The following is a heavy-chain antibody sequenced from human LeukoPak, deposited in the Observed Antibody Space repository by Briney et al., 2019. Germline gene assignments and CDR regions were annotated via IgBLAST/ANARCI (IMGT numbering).Heavy chain of an antibody. D-gene: IGHD3-10*01. CDR1: GCTFTNAW. Sequence: GGSLRLSCVDSGCTFTNAWMSWVRQAPGKGLEWIGRIKSKTDGETTNYAEPVRGGFTISRDDSKSAVYLQMNSLKIEDTAVYYCTTDLGTYYHGSQRLIPIDYWGQGTLVTVSS. CDR3: TTDLGTYYHGSQRLIPIDY. V-gene: IGHV3-15*01. CDR2: IKSKTDGETT. J-gene: IGHJ4*02.